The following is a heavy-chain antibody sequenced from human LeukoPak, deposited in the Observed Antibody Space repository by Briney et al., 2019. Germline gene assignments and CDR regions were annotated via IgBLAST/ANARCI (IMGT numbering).Heavy chain of an antibody. CDR2: MNPNSGNT. J-gene: IGHJ5*02. D-gene: IGHD3-10*01. V-gene: IGHV1-8*03. CDR1: GYTFTSYD. Sequence: ASVKVSCKASGYTFTSYDINWVRQATGQGLEWMGWMNPNSGNTGYAQEFQGRVTITRNTSISTAYMELSSLRSEDTAVYYCAREYYYGSGSYVGDNWFDPWGQGTLVTVSS. CDR3: AREYYYGSGSYVGDNWFDP.